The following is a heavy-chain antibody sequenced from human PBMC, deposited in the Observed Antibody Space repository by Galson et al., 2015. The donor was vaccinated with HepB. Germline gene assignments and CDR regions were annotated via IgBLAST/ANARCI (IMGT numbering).Heavy chain of an antibody. Sequence: SLRLSCAASGFTFSHYAMSWVRQAPGKGLEWVPTISGSGGSTYYADSVKGRVTISRDNSKNTLYLQMNSLRAEDTAVYYCAKTPADYYGDYDTIPPSLGVDYWGQGTLVTVSS. CDR3: AKTPADYYGDYDTIPPSLGVDY. D-gene: IGHD4-17*01. V-gene: IGHV3-23*01. CDR1: GFTFSHYA. CDR2: ISGSGGST. J-gene: IGHJ4*02.